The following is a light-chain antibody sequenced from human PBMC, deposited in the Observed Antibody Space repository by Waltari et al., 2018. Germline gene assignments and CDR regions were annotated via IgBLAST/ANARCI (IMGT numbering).Light chain of an antibody. Sequence: QSALTQPASVSGSPGQSITISCTGTSSDVGGYDYVSWYQQHPGKAPITSSYGVSSRPSGISLRSSGAKSGNTASLTISGRQAEDEADYYCSSYASSVTHVVGTGTKVTVL. V-gene: IGLV2-14*03. CDR1: SSDVGGYDY. CDR3: SSYASSVTHV. CDR2: GVS. J-gene: IGLJ1*01.